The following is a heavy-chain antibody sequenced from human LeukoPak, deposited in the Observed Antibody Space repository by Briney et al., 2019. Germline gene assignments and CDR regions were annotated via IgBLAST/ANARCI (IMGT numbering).Heavy chain of an antibody. Sequence: PGRSLRLSCAASGFTFSSYSMNWVRQAPGKGLEWVSYISSSSSTIYYADSVKGRFTIPRDNAKNSLYLQMNSLRAEDTAVYYCARGLTTSYYYYMDVWGKGTTVTVSS. V-gene: IGHV3-48*04. D-gene: IGHD2/OR15-2a*01. CDR1: GFTFSSYS. CDR3: ARGLTTSYYYYMDV. CDR2: ISSSSSTI. J-gene: IGHJ6*03.